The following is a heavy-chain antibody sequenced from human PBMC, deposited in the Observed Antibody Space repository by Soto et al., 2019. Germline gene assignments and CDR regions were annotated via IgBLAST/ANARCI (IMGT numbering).Heavy chain of an antibody. D-gene: IGHD5-18*01. CDR3: ARDSSKYTYGSFYFDY. J-gene: IGHJ4*02. V-gene: IGHV3-48*02. CDR1: GFTFSNYG. Sequence: PGGSLRLSCAASGFTFSNYGINWVRQAPGRGLEWISFISYSSATIHYADSVRGRFTISRDNANNSLYLEMSSLRDGDTAVYFCARDSSKYTYGSFYFDYWGQGTLVTVSS. CDR2: ISYSSATI.